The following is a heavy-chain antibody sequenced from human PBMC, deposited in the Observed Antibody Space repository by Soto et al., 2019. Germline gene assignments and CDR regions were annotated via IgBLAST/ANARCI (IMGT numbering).Heavy chain of an antibody. CDR2: IYYSGST. V-gene: IGHV4-30-4*01. CDR1: GGSISSGDYY. CDR3: ARDGVGGDRRRGYFDY. J-gene: IGHJ4*02. Sequence: PSETLSLTCSVSGGSISSGDYYWSWIRQPPGKGLEWIGYIYYSGSTYYNPSLKSRVTISVDTSKNQFSLKLSSVTAAGTAGYYCARDGVGGDRRRGYFDYWGKGTRVTASS. D-gene: IGHD3-10*01.